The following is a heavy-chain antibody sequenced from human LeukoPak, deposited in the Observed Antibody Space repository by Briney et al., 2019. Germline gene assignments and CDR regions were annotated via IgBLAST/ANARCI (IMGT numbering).Heavy chain of an antibody. J-gene: IGHJ4*02. D-gene: IGHD6-13*01. V-gene: IGHV1-2*02. CDR2: INPNSGGT. CDR3: ARGEQLGQTEVLDY. Sequence: GASVKVSCKASGYTFTGYYMHWVRQAPGQGLEWMGWINPNSGGTYYAQKFQGRVTMTRDTSISTAYMELSRLRSDDTAVYYCARGEQLGQTEVLDYWGQGTLVTVSS. CDR1: GYTFTGYY.